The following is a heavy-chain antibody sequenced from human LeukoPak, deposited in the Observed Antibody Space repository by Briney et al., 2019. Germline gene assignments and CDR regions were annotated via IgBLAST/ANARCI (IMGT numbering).Heavy chain of an antibody. CDR3: AKTGMGHDAFDI. J-gene: IGHJ3*02. V-gene: IGHV3-23*01. Sequence: GGSLRLSCAASGFTFSNYWMTWVRQAPGKGLKWVSTITGSGDTTYYADSMKGRFTISRDNSKNTLNLQMNRLRAEDTAVYYCAKTGMGHDAFDIWGQGTMVTVSS. CDR2: ITGSGDTT. D-gene: IGHD1-26*01. CDR1: GFTFSNYW.